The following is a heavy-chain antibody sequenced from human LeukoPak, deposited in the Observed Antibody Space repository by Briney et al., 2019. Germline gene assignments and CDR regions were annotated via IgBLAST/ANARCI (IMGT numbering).Heavy chain of an antibody. D-gene: IGHD4-11*01. CDR2: IYYGGNT. CDR1: GGSISSSSYY. Sequence: SETLSLTCAVSGGSISSSSYYWGWIRQPPGKGLEWIGSIYYGGNTNYNPSLKSRVTLSVDTSKNQFSLKVSSVTAADTAVYYCARHPSCTTITHCSFDFWGRGTLVTVSS. CDR3: ARHPSCTTITHCSFDF. J-gene: IGHJ4*02. V-gene: IGHV4-39*01.